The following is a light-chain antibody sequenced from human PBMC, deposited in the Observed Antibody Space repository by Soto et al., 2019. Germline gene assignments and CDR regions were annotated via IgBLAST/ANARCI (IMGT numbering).Light chain of an antibody. V-gene: IGLV2-14*01. CDR3: SSYTSRSTPWV. Sequence: QSVLTQPASVSGSPGQSITISCTGTSSDVGGYNYVSWYQQHPGKAPKLMIYEVSNRPSGVSNRFSGSKSGNTDSLTISGLQAEDEADYYCSSYTSRSTPWVFGGGTELTVL. CDR1: SSDVGGYNY. J-gene: IGLJ3*02. CDR2: EVS.